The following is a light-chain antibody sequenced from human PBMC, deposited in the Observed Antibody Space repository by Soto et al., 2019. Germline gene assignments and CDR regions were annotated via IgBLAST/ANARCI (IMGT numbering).Light chain of an antibody. Sequence: RSTISCRASQTIDTNLAWYQQKPGQAPRLLIFGASTRATGIPARFSGSGSGTEFSLTITCLYSEDFAIRYWRPDYTFLPWTFAHRAKV. CDR1: QTIDTN. J-gene: IGKJ1*01. CDR2: GAS. V-gene: IGKV3-15*01. CDR3: RPDYTFLPWT.